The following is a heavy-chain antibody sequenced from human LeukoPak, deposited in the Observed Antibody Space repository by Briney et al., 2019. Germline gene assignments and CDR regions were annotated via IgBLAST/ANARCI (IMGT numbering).Heavy chain of an antibody. CDR3: ARHALIPGVDAFDI. D-gene: IGHD7-27*01. Sequence: PSDTLSLTCTVSGDSISTSKSYWGWIRQPPLKGLEWIGSIYYTGNTYYNASLKSRVTISVDTSKNQFSLKLSSVTAADTAVYYCARHALIPGVDAFDIWGQGTMVTVSS. V-gene: IGHV4-39*01. CDR2: IYYTGNT. CDR1: GDSISTSKSY. J-gene: IGHJ3*02.